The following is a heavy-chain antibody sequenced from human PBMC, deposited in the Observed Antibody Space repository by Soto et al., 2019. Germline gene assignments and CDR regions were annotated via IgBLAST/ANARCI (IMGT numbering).Heavy chain of an antibody. J-gene: IGHJ4*02. CDR1: GVSVNSAY. D-gene: IGHD1-1*01. CDR2: ISHTGRT. Sequence: HVQLQEMGPGLVKPPQTLTISCTVSGVSVNSAYWSWIRQLLRNGLAWMGNISHTGRTFYNPYLTRRLAFSTGTAELVFCLKMRSVSAADTAMYYCSRTDAYNSSCFGSWGQGTLVTISS. V-gene: IGHV4-31*03. CDR3: SRTDAYNSSCFGS.